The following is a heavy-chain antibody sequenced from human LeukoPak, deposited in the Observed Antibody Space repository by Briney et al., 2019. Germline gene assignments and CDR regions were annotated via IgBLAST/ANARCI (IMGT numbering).Heavy chain of an antibody. CDR1: GLTFDDYA. CDR2: ISWNSGSI. CDR3: AKDISPYYDFWSGRDYFDS. Sequence: GGSLRLSCAASGLTFDDYAMHWVRQAPGKGLEWVSGISWNSGSIGYADSVKGRFTISRDNAKNSLYLQMNSLRAEDTALYYCAKDISPYYDFWSGRDYFDSWGQGALVTVSS. J-gene: IGHJ4*02. D-gene: IGHD3-3*01. V-gene: IGHV3-9*01.